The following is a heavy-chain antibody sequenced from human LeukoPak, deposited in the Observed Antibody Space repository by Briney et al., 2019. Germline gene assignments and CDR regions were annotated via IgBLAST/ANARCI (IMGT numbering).Heavy chain of an antibody. V-gene: IGHV3-13*01. CDR1: GFTFSRYD. D-gene: IGHD1-26*01. CDR2: IGTAGDT. CDR3: ARAQVGATSIWFDP. Sequence: GGSLRLSCAASGFTFSRYDMHWVRQATGKGLEWVSAIGTAGDTYYPGSVKGRFTISRENAKNSLYLQMNSLRAGDTAVYYCARAQVGATSIWFDPWGQGTLVTVSS. J-gene: IGHJ5*02.